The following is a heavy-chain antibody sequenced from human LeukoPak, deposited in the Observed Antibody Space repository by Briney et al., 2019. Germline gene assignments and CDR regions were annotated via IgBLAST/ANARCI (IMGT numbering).Heavy chain of an antibody. Sequence: GGSLRLSCAASGFTFSSYEMNWVRQAPGKGLEWASYISSSGSTIYYADSVKGRFTISRDNAKNSLYLQMNSLRAEDTAVYYCARAGGKRYFDWLYFDYWGQGTLVTVSS. V-gene: IGHV3-48*03. CDR3: ARAGGKRYFDWLYFDY. J-gene: IGHJ4*02. CDR2: ISSSGSTI. CDR1: GFTFSSYE. D-gene: IGHD3-9*01.